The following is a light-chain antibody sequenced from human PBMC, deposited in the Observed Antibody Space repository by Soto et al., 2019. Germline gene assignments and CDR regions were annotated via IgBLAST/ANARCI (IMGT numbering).Light chain of an antibody. CDR1: QSISNF. CDR3: QQSYSTPYT. Sequence: DIQMTQSPSSLSASVGDRVTITCRASQSISNFLNWYQHKPGKAPKLLIYAASSLQSGVPSRFSGSGSGTDFTLNISSLQPEDFATDDCQQSYSTPYTFGQGTKLEI. J-gene: IGKJ2*01. V-gene: IGKV1-39*01. CDR2: AAS.